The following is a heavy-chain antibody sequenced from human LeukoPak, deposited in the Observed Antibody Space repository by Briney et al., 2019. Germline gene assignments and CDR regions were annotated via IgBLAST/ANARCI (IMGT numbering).Heavy chain of an antibody. CDR1: GGTFSSYA. Sequence: ASVKVSCKASGGTFSSYAISWVRQAPGQGLEWMGGIIPIFGTANYAQKFQGRVTITADESTSTAYMELSSLRSEDTAVYYCARESEYDILTGYYLGVYYFDYWGQGTLVTVSS. V-gene: IGHV1-69*13. J-gene: IGHJ4*02. D-gene: IGHD3-9*01. CDR3: ARESEYDILTGYYLGVYYFDY. CDR2: IIPIFGTA.